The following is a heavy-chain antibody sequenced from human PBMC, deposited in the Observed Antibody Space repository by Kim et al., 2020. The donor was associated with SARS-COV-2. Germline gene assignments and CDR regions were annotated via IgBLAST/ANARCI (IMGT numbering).Heavy chain of an antibody. CDR1: GFTFSSYA. J-gene: IGHJ3*02. CDR2: ISGSGGST. V-gene: IGHV3-23*01. D-gene: IGHD2-15*01. CDR3: AKDPRMGDAFDI. Sequence: GGSLILSCAASGFTFSSYAMSWVRQAPGKGLEWVSAISGSGGSTYYADSVKGRFTISRDNSKNTLYLQMNSLRAEDTAVYYCAKDPRMGDAFDIWGQGTMVTVSS.